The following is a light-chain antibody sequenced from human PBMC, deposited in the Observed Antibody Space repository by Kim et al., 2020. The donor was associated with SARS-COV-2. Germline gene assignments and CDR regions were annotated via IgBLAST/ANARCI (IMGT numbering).Light chain of an antibody. CDR3: SSYTTTSKV. J-gene: IGLJ3*02. CDR1: ASDFGSYKY. Sequence: QSALTQPASVSGSPEQSVTISCSETASDFGSYKYVSWYQQHPGKAPQLIIYDVSNRPSGVSSRFSGSRSGNTASLTISGLQAEDEAYYYCSSYTTTSKVFGGGTQLTVL. V-gene: IGLV2-14*03. CDR2: DVS.